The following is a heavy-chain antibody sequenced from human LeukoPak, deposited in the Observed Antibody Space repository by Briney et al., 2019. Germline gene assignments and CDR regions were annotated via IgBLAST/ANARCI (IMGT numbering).Heavy chain of an antibody. J-gene: IGHJ4*02. CDR2: ISWNSGSI. D-gene: IGHD1-14*01. Sequence: GRSLRLSCAASGFTFDDYAMHWVRQAPGKGLEWVSGISWNSGSIGYADSVKGRFPISRDNAKNSLYLQMNSLRAEDMALYYCAASIAGGDYWGQGTLVTVSS. V-gene: IGHV3-9*03. CDR1: GFTFDDYA. CDR3: AASIAGGDY.